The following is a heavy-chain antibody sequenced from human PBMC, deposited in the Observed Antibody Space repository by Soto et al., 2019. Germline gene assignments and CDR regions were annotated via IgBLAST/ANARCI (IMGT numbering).Heavy chain of an antibody. CDR2: IIPIFGTA. V-gene: IGHV1-69*13. CDR1: GGTFSSYA. J-gene: IGHJ6*02. Sequence: SVKVSCKASGGTFSSYAISWVRQAPGQGLEWMGGIIPIFGTANYAQKFQGRVTITADESTSTAYMDLSSLRSEDTAVYYCARSKSGYYYDSSGYSSPYGMDVWGQGTTVTVSS. CDR3: ARSKSGYYYDSSGYSSPYGMDV. D-gene: IGHD3-22*01.